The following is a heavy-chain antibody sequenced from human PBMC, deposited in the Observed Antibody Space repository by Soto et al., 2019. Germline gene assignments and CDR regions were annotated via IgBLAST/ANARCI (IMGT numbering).Heavy chain of an antibody. V-gene: IGHV3-30*03. Sequence: GGSLRLSCAASGFTFNTYGMHWVRQAPGKGLEWVAIISHDGSKTNYADSVKGRFTVSRDNSKNTLYLQMNSLRPEDTAVYYCARDRKGYCISTSCYYFHWGRGTLVTVSS. J-gene: IGHJ1*01. CDR3: ARDRKGYCISTSCYYFH. CDR1: GFTFNTYG. D-gene: IGHD2-2*01. CDR2: ISHDGSKT.